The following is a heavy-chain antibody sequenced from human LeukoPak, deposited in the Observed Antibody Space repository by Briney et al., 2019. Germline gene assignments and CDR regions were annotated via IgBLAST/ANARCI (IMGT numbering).Heavy chain of an antibody. Sequence: ASVKVSCKASGGTFSSYAISWVRQAPGQGLEWMGRIIPILGIANYAQKFQGRVTITADKSTSTAYMELSSLRSEDTAVYYCAKDLTWRWFGELLDSPPYYFDYWGQGTLVTVSS. J-gene: IGHJ4*02. CDR2: IIPILGIA. CDR1: GGTFSSYA. D-gene: IGHD3-10*01. V-gene: IGHV1-69*04. CDR3: AKDLTWRWFGELLDSPPYYFDY.